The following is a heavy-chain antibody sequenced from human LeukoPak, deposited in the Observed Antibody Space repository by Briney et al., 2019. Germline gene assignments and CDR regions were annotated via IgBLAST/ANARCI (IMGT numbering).Heavy chain of an antibody. J-gene: IGHJ3*02. CDR2: IDRGGSDK. CDR3: ARVRYSSSWHDAFDI. CDR1: GFTFSKYW. Sequence: GGSLRLSCAASGFTFSKYWMTWVRQAPGKGLEWVANIDRGGSDKYYVDSVKGRFNISRDNAKNSLYLQMNSLRAEDTAVYYCARVRYSSSWHDAFDIWGQGTMVTVSS. V-gene: IGHV3-7*01. D-gene: IGHD6-13*01.